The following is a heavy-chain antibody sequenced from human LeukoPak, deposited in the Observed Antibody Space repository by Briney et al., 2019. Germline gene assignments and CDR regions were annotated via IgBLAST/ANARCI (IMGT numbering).Heavy chain of an antibody. D-gene: IGHD3-10*01. CDR3: ARQAYGSGSYHAFDI. CDR2: IYYSGST. Sequence: SETLSLTCTVSGGSISSSSYYWGWIRQPPGKGLEWIGSIYYSGSTNYNPSLKSRVTISVDTSKNQFSLKLSSVTAADTAVYYCARQAYGSGSYHAFDIWGQGTMVTVSS. V-gene: IGHV4-39*07. CDR1: GGSISSSSYY. J-gene: IGHJ3*02.